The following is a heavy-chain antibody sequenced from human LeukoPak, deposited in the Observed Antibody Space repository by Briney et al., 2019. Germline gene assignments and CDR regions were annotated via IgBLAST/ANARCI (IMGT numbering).Heavy chain of an antibody. Sequence: PSETLSLTCAVYGGSFSGYYWSWIRQPPGKGLEWIGEINHSGSTNYNPSLKSRVTISVDTSKNQFSLKLSSVTAADTAVYYCARFRRGYSYGYVNYFDYWGQGTLVTVSS. V-gene: IGHV4-34*01. CDR2: INHSGST. J-gene: IGHJ4*02. CDR3: ARFRRGYSYGYVNYFDY. D-gene: IGHD5-18*01. CDR1: GGSFSGYY.